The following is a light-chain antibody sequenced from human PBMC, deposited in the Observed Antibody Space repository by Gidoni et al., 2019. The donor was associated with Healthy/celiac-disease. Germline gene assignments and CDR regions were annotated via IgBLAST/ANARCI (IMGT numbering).Light chain of an antibody. Sequence: SYLLTQPPSVSVAPVQMARITCGGNNIGSKSVHWYQQKQGQAPVMVVYDDSDRPSGIPERFSGSNSGNTATLTISRVEAGDEADYYCQVWDSSSDHVVFGGGTKLTVL. V-gene: IGLV3-21*02. J-gene: IGLJ2*01. CDR1: NIGSKS. CDR3: QVWDSSSDHVV. CDR2: DDS.